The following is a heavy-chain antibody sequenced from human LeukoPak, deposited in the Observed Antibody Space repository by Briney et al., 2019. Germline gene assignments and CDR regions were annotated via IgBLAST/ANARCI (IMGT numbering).Heavy chain of an antibody. J-gene: IGHJ4*02. V-gene: IGHV1-2*02. Sequence: ASVKVSCKASGYXFTDHHLHWVRQAPGQGLEWMGWFNPNNGGTNYAQKFQDRVTMTRDTSSTTAYMEMNRLRSEDTAVYYCTLFNHWGQGTLVSVSS. CDR3: TLFNH. CDR1: GYXFTDHH. D-gene: IGHD3-3*01. CDR2: FNPNNGGT.